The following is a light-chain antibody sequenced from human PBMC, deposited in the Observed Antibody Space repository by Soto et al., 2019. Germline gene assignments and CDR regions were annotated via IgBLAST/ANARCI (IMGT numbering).Light chain of an antibody. CDR2: AAS. V-gene: IGKV1-9*01. J-gene: IGKJ5*01. Sequence: IRLTQSSASLSASFGDRVTITCRASQGISSYLAWYQQKPGKAPKLLIYAASTLQSGVPSRFSGSGSGTDFTLTISSLKPEDFATYYCQQLNSYPPFGQGTRLEIK. CDR1: QGISSY. CDR3: QQLNSYPP.